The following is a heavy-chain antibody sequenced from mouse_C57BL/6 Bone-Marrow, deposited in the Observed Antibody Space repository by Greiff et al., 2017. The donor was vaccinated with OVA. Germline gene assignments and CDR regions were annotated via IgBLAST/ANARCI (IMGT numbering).Heavy chain of an antibody. V-gene: IGHV5-4*01. CDR2: ISDGGSYT. J-gene: IGHJ2*01. CDR3: ARDYDGSCDY. Sequence: EVKLMESGGGLVKPGGSLKLSCAASGFTFSSYAMSWVRQTPEKRLEWVATISDGGSYTYYPDNVKGRFTISRDNAKNNLYLQMSHLKSEDTAMYYCARDYDGSCDYWGQGTTLTVSS. CDR1: GFTFSSYA. D-gene: IGHD2-3*01.